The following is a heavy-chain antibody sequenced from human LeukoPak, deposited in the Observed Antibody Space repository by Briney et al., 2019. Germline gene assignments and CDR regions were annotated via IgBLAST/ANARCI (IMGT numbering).Heavy chain of an antibody. D-gene: IGHD3-10*01. J-gene: IGHJ4*02. CDR3: AREAMVRGACFDY. CDR1: GFTFSSYW. CDR2: INSGGSST. Sequence: GGSLSLSCAASGFTFSSYWMHWVRHAPGKGRVWVSRINSGGSSTTYADSVKGRFTISRDNAKNTLYLQMNSLRAEDTAVYYCAREAMVRGACFDYWGQGTLVTVSS. V-gene: IGHV3-74*01.